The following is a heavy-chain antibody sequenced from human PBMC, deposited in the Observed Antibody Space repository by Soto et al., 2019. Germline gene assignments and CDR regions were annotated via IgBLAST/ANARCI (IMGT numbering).Heavy chain of an antibody. V-gene: IGHV3-48*01. CDR2: ISSSSSTI. J-gene: IGHJ6*03. CDR1: GFTFSSYS. Sequence: EVQLVESGGGLVQPGGSLRLSCAASGFTFSSYSRNWVRQAPGKGLEWVSYISSSSSTIYYADSVKGRFTISRDNAKNSLYLQMNSLRAEDTAVYYCARAPGGYCSGGSCYYYYYYMDVWGKGTTVTVSS. D-gene: IGHD2-15*01. CDR3: ARAPGGYCSGGSCYYYYYYMDV.